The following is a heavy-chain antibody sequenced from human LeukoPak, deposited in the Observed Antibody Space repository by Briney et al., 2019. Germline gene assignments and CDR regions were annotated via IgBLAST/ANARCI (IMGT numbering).Heavy chain of an antibody. CDR2: IYNSGGT. J-gene: IGHJ6*02. CDR1: GGSISSFY. D-gene: IGHD2-2*01. V-gene: IGHV4-59*01. CDR3: ARTVPAVDYDYGMDV. Sequence: TSSETLSLTCTVSGGSISSFYWSWIRQPPGKGLEWIGYIYNSGGTNYNPSLKSRVTISVDTSKNQFSLRLSSVTAADTAVYYCARTVPAVDYDYGMDVWGQGPTVTVPS.